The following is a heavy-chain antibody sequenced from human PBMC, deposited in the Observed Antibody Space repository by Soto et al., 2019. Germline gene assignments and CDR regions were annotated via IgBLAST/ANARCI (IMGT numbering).Heavy chain of an antibody. CDR3: ARRPSSSSDYYFDY. CDR1: GGSISSSRYY. D-gene: IGHD6-6*01. V-gene: IGHV4-39*01. J-gene: IGHJ4*02. CDR2: IYYSGST. Sequence: SETLSLTCTVSGGSISSSRYYWGWIRQPPGKGLEWIGSIYYSGSTYYNPSLKSRVTISVDTSKNQFSLKLSSGTAADTAVYYCARRPSSSSDYYFDYWGQGTLVTVSS.